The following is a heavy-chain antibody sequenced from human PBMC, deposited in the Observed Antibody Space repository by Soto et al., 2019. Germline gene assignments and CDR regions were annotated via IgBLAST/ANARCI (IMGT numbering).Heavy chain of an antibody. D-gene: IGHD3-16*02. Sequence: PSETLSLTCTVSCGSISNRGYYRSCNRQHPGKGLEWIGYIYYSGSTYYNPSLKSRVTISSDTSKNQFSLSVSSVTAADTAVYYCARAPETPPIVRVVVPYFFDSWGQGTLVTVSS. CDR2: IYYSGST. V-gene: IGHV4-31*03. CDR1: CGSISNRGYY. J-gene: IGHJ4*02. CDR3: ARAPETPPIVRVVVPYFFDS.